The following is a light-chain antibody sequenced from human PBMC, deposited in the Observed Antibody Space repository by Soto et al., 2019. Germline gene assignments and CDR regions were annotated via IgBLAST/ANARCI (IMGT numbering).Light chain of an antibody. CDR3: HQRSDWPST. J-gene: IGKJ4*01. CDR2: DAS. CDR1: QSVSSY. V-gene: IGKV3-11*01. Sequence: EIVLTQSPATLSLSPGERATLSCRASQSVSSYLAWYQQKPGQAPRLLIYDASNRATGIPARFSGSGPGTDFTLTISSLEPDDFAVYYCHQRSDWPSTFGGGTKVQIK.